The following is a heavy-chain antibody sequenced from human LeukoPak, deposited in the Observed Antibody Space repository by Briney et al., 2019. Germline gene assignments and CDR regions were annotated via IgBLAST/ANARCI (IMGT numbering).Heavy chain of an antibody. CDR2: SGST. J-gene: IGHJ5*02. Sequence: PSETLSLTCPVSGGSFNNYYWNWIRQPPGKGLEWIGYSGSTNYNPSLKSRVTISVDTSKNHFSLRLNSVTAADTAVYYCARSHGPAGWFDPWGQGTLVTVSS. V-gene: IGHV4-59*01. CDR3: ARSHGPAGWFDP. CDR1: GGSFNNYY.